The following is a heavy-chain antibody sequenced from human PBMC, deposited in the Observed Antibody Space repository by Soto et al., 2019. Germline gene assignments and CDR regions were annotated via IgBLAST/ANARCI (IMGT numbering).Heavy chain of an antibody. Sequence: QVQLQESGPGLVKPSQTLSLTCSVSGGSINSRGFYLRWILQHQGKDMEWIGYPYYSGTTYYNPSLKSRVMISIDTSKHQFSLKLSSVTAADTAVYYCAKDTWFAELSSSYYYAMVVWGQGTKVTVSS. D-gene: IGHD3-10*01. J-gene: IGHJ6*02. CDR2: PYYSGTT. CDR3: AKDTWFAELSSSYYYAMVV. CDR1: GGSINSRGFY. V-gene: IGHV4-31*03.